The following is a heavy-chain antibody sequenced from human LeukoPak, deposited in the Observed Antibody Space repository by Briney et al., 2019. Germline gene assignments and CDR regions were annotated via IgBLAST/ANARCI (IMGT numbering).Heavy chain of an antibody. V-gene: IGHV3-30*02. CDR3: VRDWGYDSSGYWQKYFDT. D-gene: IGHD3-22*01. CDR1: GFTFSSYG. Sequence: GGSLRLSCAAFGFTFSSYGMHWVRQAPGKGLEWVAFIRYDGSNKYYADSVKGRFTISRDNSKNTVYLQMNSLRAEDTAVYYCVRDWGYDSSGYWQKYFDTWGQGTLVTVSS. CDR2: IRYDGSNK. J-gene: IGHJ4*02.